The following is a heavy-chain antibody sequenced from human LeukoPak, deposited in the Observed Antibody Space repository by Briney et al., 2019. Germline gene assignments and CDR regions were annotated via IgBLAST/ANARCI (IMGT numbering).Heavy chain of an antibody. Sequence: GGSLRLSCAASGFNLREYYMSWIRQAPGKGLEWISSINSNGDTIHYADSVKGRLTISRDNAKNSLYLQMTSLRAGDTAKYYCARDRFGVFDYWGPGTLVTVSS. CDR2: INSNGDTI. D-gene: IGHD2-8*01. J-gene: IGHJ4*02. V-gene: IGHV3-11*01. CDR1: GFNLREYY. CDR3: ARDRFGVFDY.